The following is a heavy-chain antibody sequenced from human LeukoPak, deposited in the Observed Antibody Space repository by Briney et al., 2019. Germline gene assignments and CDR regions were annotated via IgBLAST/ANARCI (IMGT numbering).Heavy chain of an antibody. D-gene: IGHD2-21*02. V-gene: IGHV4-59*12. J-gene: IGHJ4*02. CDR2: IYYLGST. CDR3: ARFKHIVVVTAIYYFDY. CDR1: GGSIRGYY. Sequence: PSETLSLTCTVSGGSIRGYYWSWIRQPPGKGLEWIGYIYYLGSTNYNPSLKSRVTISVDKSKNQFSLKLSSVTAAGTAVYYCARFKHIVVVTAIYYFDYWGQGTLVTVSS.